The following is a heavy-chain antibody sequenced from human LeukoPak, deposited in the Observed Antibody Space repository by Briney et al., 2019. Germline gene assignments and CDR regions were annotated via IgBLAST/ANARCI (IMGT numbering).Heavy chain of an antibody. Sequence: ASVKVSCKASGYTFTGYYIHWWRQAPGQGLEWMGWINPNSGGTTYAQKFQGRVTMTRDTSISTAYMDLSRLTSDDTAVYYCARNIRSYDFWSGPINWFDPWGQGTLVTVSS. D-gene: IGHD3-3*01. CDR2: INPNSGGT. CDR3: ARNIRSYDFWSGPINWFDP. J-gene: IGHJ5*02. CDR1: GYTFTGYY. V-gene: IGHV1-2*02.